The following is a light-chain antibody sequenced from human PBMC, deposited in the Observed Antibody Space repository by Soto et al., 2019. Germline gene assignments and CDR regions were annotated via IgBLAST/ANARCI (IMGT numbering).Light chain of an antibody. CDR1: QRISNNY. CDR2: GAS. J-gene: IGKJ5*01. V-gene: IGKV3-20*01. CDR3: QQYGSSPPIT. Sequence: EIVLTQSPGTLSLSPGERATLSCRASQRISNNYLAWYQQRPGQAPRLLIYGASSRANGIPERFSGSASGADFALTVSSLEPEDFAEYYCQQYGSSPPITFGQGTRLEIK.